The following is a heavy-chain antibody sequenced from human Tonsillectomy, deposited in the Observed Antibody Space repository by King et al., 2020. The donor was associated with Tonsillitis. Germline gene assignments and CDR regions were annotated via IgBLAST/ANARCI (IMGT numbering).Heavy chain of an antibody. CDR1: GFTFSSYA. CDR2: ISYDGSNK. V-gene: IGHV3-30*01. J-gene: IGHJ4*02. Sequence: VQLVESGGGVVQPGRSLRLSCAASGFTFSSYAMHWVRQAPGKGLEWVAVISYDGSNKYYADSVKGRFTISRDNSKNTLYLQMNSLRAEDTAVYYYAREGDIVVVVAAFFDYWGQGTLVTVSS. D-gene: IGHD2-15*01. CDR3: AREGDIVVVVAAFFDY.